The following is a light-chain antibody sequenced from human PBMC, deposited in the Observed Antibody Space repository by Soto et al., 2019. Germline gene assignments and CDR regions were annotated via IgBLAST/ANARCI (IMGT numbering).Light chain of an antibody. Sequence: QLVLTQPPSASASLGASGKLTCTLSSGHSTYDIAWHQQQPDKGPRFLMTVTIGGSHNKGDGIPDRFSGSSSGAERYLTISSLQYEDEADYYCQTWGTGYVVFGRGTKLTVL. CDR1: SGHSTYD. V-gene: IGLV4-69*01. CDR3: QTWGTGYVV. J-gene: IGLJ2*01. CDR2: VTIGGSH.